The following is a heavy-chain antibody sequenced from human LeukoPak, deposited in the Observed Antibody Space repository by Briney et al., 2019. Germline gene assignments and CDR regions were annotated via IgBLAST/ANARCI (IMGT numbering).Heavy chain of an antibody. V-gene: IGHV3-7*01. D-gene: IGHD5-12*01. Sequence: PGGSLRLSCAASGFTFRSYWMSWVRQAPGKGLEWVANINLDGSEKYYVDSVKGRYTISRDNSKNTLYLQMNSLRAEDTAVYYCSQEGGSHYWGQGTLVTVSS. CDR3: SQEGGSHY. CDR2: INLDGSEK. CDR1: GFTFRSYW. J-gene: IGHJ4*02.